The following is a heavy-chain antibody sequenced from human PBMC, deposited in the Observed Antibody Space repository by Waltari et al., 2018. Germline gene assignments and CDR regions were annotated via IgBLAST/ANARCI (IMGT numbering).Heavy chain of an antibody. CDR3: AKGLYYYTTSGEWKAEYLQH. CDR1: GFTFSSYA. D-gene: IGHD3-10*01. Sequence: EVQLLESGGGLVQPGGSLRLSCAASGFTFSSYAMSWVRQAPGKGLEWVSAINERGSSTYSADSVKGRFTISRDNSKNTVYLQMHSLRAEDTALYYCAKGLYYYTTSGEWKAEYLQHWGQGTLVTVSS. V-gene: IGHV3-23*01. CDR2: INERGSST. J-gene: IGHJ1*01.